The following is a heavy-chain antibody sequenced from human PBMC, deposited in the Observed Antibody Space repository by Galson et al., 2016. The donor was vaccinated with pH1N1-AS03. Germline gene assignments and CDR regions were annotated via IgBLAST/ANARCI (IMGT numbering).Heavy chain of an antibody. CDR3: GGSGNVFDY. D-gene: IGHD3-10*01. Sequence: SLRLSCAASGFTFSTYWMHWVRQAPGKGLVWVSRINTDGDSTNYADSVKGRFTISRDNAKKTLYLRMNSPRVEDTAVYYCGGSGNVFDYWGRGTLVTVSS. CDR1: GFTFSTYW. V-gene: IGHV3-74*01. CDR2: INTDGDST. J-gene: IGHJ4*01.